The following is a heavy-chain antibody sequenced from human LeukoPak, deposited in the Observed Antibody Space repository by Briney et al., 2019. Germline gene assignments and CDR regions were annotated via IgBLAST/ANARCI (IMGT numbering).Heavy chain of an antibody. V-gene: IGHV3-53*01. D-gene: IGHD1-14*01. CDR3: ARDLPDQGAY. Sequence: GGSLRLSCAASGLTVSSNYMSWVPQAPGKGLVWVSVMYRSDATYYADSVKGRFTMSRDSSKNTVYLQMNSLRSEDTAVYFCARDLPDQGAYWGQGTLVIVSS. CDR1: GLTVSSNY. CDR2: MYRSDAT. J-gene: IGHJ4*02.